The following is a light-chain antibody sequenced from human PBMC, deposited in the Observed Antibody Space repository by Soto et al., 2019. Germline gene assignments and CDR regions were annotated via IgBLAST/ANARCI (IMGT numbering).Light chain of an antibody. CDR1: TSNIGAGYD. Sequence: QSVLTQPPSVSGAPGQTVTISCTGSTSNIGAGYDVHWYQQLPGTAPKLLIYGNTNRPSGVPDRFSGSKSGTSASLAITGLQAEDEAHYYCQSYDSSLSSSDVFGTGTKLTV. CDR2: GNT. CDR3: QSYDSSLSSSDV. J-gene: IGLJ1*01. V-gene: IGLV1-40*01.